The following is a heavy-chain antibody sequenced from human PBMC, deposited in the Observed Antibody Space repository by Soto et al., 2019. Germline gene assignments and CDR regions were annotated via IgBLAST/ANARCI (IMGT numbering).Heavy chain of an antibody. CDR2: IWYDGSNK. CDR3: ARDFAYYGSGSYYDYYYYMDV. J-gene: IGHJ6*03. CDR1: GFTFSSYG. V-gene: IGHV3-33*01. D-gene: IGHD3-10*01. Sequence: QVQLVESGGGVVQPGRSLRLSCAASGFTFSSYGMHWVRQAPGKGLEWVAVIWYDGSNKYYADSVKGRFTISRDNSKNTLYLQMNSLRAEDKAVYYCARDFAYYGSGSYYDYYYYMDVWGKGTTVTVSS.